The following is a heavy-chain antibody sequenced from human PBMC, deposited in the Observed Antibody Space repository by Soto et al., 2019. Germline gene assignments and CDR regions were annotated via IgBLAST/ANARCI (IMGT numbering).Heavy chain of an antibody. D-gene: IGHD4-17*01. J-gene: IGHJ4*02. Sequence: SETLSLTCTVSGGSISSSSYYWGWIRQPPGKGLEWIGSIYYSGSTNYDPSLKSRVTISVDTSKNQFSLKLSSVTAADTAIYYCARHRYADYLFDSWGQGTLVTVSS. CDR1: GGSISSSSYY. V-gene: IGHV4-39*01. CDR2: IYYSGST. CDR3: ARHRYADYLFDS.